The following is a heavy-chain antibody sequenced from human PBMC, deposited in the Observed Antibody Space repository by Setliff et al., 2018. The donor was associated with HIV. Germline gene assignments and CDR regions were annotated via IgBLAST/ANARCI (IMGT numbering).Heavy chain of an antibody. CDR1: GGTFSSYA. Sequence: ASVKVSCKASGGTFSSYAISWVRQAPGQGLEWMGGIIPIFGTANYAQKFQGRVTITTDESTSTAYMELSSLRSEDTAVYYCARDRAHYYDSSGQMPFDIWGQGTMVTAS. CDR2: IIPIFGTA. V-gene: IGHV1-69*05. J-gene: IGHJ3*02. CDR3: ARDRAHYYDSSGQMPFDI. D-gene: IGHD3-22*01.